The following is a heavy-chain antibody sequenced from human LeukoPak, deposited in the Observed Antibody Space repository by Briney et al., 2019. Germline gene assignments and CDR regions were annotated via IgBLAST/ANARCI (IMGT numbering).Heavy chain of an antibody. V-gene: IGHV3-11*06. Sequence: GGSLRLSCAASGFTLSDYYMNWIRPAPGKGLEWVSFISSSSSYTKYADSVKGRFTISRDNAKNSLHLQMNSLRAEDTAVYYCARGYPTTKGPWGQGTLVTVSS. D-gene: IGHD5-12*01. CDR2: ISSSSSYT. CDR1: GFTLSDYY. J-gene: IGHJ4*02. CDR3: ARGYPTTKGP.